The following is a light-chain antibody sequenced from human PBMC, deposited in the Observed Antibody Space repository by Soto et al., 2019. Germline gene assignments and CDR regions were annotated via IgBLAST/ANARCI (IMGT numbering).Light chain of an antibody. Sequence: EIVLTQSPGTLSLSPGERATLSCRASQSVSSSSVAWYQHKPGQAPRLLIYGASSRATDIPDRFSGSGSGTDFTLTISRLEPEDFAVYYCHHSPPWTFAQGTTVEIK. CDR2: GAS. CDR1: QSVSSSS. CDR3: HHSPPWT. J-gene: IGKJ1*01. V-gene: IGKV3-20*01.